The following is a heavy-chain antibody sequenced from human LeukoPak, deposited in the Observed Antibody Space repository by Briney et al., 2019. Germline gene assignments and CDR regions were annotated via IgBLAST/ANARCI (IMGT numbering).Heavy chain of an antibody. V-gene: IGHV3-7*01. J-gene: IGHJ4*02. CDR3: AKLAKYFYGSETYYFFEH. CDR1: GFTFSTYW. Sequence: GGSLRLSCAASGFTFSTYWMSWVRQAPGKGLEWVANINQDGTEKYYVDSVKGRFTISRDNAKNSLYLQMNSLRVEDTAVYYCAKLAKYFYGSETYYFFEHWGLGTPVTASS. D-gene: IGHD3-10*01. CDR2: INQDGTEK.